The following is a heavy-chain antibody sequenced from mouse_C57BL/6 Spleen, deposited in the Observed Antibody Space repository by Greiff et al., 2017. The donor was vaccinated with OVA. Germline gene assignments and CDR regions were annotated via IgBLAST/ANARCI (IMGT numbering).Heavy chain of an antibody. CDR3: ARPGTVSPQGWFAY. CDR2: INPDSSTI. CDR1: GIDFSRYW. J-gene: IGHJ3*01. D-gene: IGHD1-1*01. V-gene: IGHV4-1*01. Sequence: VQLKESGGGLVQPGGSLKLSCAASGIDFSRYWMSWVRRAPGQGLEWIGEINPDSSTINYAPSLKDKFIISRDNAKNTLYLQMSKVRSEDTALYYCARPGTVSPQGWFAYWGQGTLVTVSA.